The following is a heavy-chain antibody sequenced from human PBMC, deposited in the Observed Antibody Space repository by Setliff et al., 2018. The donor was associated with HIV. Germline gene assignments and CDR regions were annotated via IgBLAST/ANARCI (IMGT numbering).Heavy chain of an antibody. J-gene: IGHJ5*02. D-gene: IGHD2-15*01. CDR3: ARLSCTGGNCFPYNWFDP. V-gene: IGHV1-18*01. CDR1: GYSFRNYD. Sequence: GASVKVSCKASGYSFRNYDLNWVRQAPGQGLEWMGWISSDNGNTIYAQKFQGRVAMTIDTSTSTAHMELRSLTSDDTAVYYCARLSCTGGNCFPYNWFDPWGQGTLVTVSS. CDR2: ISSDNGNT.